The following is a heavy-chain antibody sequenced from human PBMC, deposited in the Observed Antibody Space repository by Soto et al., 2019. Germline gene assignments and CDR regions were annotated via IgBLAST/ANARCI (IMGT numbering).Heavy chain of an antibody. CDR2: INHSGST. V-gene: IGHV4-34*01. CDR1: GGSLSGYY. Sequence: QVQLQQWGAGLLKPSETLSLTCAVYGGSLSGYYWSWIRQPPGKGLEWIGEINHSGSTTYSPSLKSRVTILVDTSKNQVSLQLSSVTAADTAMYYCARGDFAWEPSTDYWGQGTLVTVSS. CDR3: ARGDFAWEPSTDY. D-gene: IGHD3-3*01. J-gene: IGHJ4*02.